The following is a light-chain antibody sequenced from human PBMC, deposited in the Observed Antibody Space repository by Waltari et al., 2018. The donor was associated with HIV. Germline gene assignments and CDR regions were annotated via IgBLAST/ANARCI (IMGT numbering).Light chain of an antibody. Sequence: QSVLTQPPSASGTPGQRVTISCSGSSSNIGSNAVNWFQHLSGTAPRLLIPSDNQRPSGVPDRVAGSKSGTSASLAITGLQSEDEAVYYCASWDDSLSALLFGGGTRLTVL. CDR2: SDN. CDR1: SSNIGSNA. J-gene: IGLJ2*01. CDR3: ASWDDSLSALL. V-gene: IGLV1-44*01.